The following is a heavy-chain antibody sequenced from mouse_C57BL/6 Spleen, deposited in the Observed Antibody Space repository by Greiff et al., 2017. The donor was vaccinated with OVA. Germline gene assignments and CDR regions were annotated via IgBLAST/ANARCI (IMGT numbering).Heavy chain of an antibody. J-gene: IGHJ4*01. V-gene: IGHV1-55*01. D-gene: IGHD2-4*01. CDR3: ARETYYDYEGYYAMDY. Sequence: HVQLQPPWAELVKPGASVKMSCKASGYTFTSYWITWVKQRPGQGLEWIGDIYPGSGSTNYNEKFKSKATLTVDTSSSTAYMQLSSLTSEDSAVYYCARETYYDYEGYYAMDYWGQGTSVTVSS. CDR2: IYPGSGST. CDR1: GYTFTSYW.